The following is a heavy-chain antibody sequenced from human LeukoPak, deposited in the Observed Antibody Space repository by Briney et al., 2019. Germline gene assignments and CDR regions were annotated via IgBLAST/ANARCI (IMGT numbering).Heavy chain of an antibody. J-gene: IGHJ3*02. CDR2: ISYDGSTK. Sequence: GGSLRLSCAASGFTFSTHAMHWVRQAPGKGLEWVAVISYDGSTKFYADSVRGRFTISRDNSKSTLYLLMNSLGAEDTAVYYCAKDRVGSFQNDAFNIWGQGTMVTVSS. D-gene: IGHD1-26*01. CDR1: GFTFSTHA. V-gene: IGHV3-30*18. CDR3: AKDRVGSFQNDAFNI.